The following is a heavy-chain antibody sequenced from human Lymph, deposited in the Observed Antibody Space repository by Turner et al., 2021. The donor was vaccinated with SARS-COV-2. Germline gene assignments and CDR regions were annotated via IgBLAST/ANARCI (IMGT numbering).Heavy chain of an antibody. CDR1: GFTFSYYW. V-gene: IGHV3-7*01. CDR2: IKQDGSEK. CDR3: ARMGSSSWYFDN. J-gene: IGHJ4*02. D-gene: IGHD1-26*01. Sequence: EVQLVESGGGLVQPGGSLRLSCAASGFTFSYYWMSWVRQAPGKGLEWVANIKQDGSEKYYVDSVKGRFTISRDNAKNSLFLQMNSLRAEDTAVYYCARMGSSSWYFDNWGQGTPVTVSS.